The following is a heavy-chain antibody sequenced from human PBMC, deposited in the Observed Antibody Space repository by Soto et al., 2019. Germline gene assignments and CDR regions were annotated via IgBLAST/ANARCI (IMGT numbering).Heavy chain of an antibody. J-gene: IGHJ4*02. CDR3: ASEAMVPAAFRYFHF. CDR1: GGSISSGTYF. CDR2: IYYSGST. D-gene: IGHD3-10*01. Sequence: PSETLSLTCTVSGGSISSGTYFWTWIRQHPGKGLEWIGYIYYSGSTYSNPSLKSRVNISIDTSKNQFSLKLSSVTAADTAVYFCASEAMVPAAFRYFHFWGQGALVTVSS. V-gene: IGHV4-31*03.